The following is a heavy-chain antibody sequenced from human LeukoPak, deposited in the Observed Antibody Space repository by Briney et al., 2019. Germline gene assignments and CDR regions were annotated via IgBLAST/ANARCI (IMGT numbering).Heavy chain of an antibody. CDR1: GFTFSSYG. D-gene: IGHD6-19*01. CDR2: IWYDGSNK. J-gene: IGHJ4*02. CDR3: ASSGIAVAGPGYFDY. V-gene: IGHV3-33*01. Sequence: GGSLRLSCAASGFTFSSYGMHWVRQAPGKGLEWVAVIWYDGSNKYYADSVKGRFTISRDNSKNTLYLQMNSLRAEDTAVYYCASSGIAVAGPGYFDYWGQGTLVTVSS.